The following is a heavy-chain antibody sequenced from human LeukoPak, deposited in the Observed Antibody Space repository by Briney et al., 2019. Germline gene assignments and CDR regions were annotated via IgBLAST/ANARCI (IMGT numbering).Heavy chain of an antibody. D-gene: IGHD2-21*02. CDR1: GVSISSYY. Sequence: KPSDTLSLTCTVSGVSISSYYWTWIRQPPGKGLEYIGYYYYSGSTNYNPSLKSRVTISVDTSKNQFSLKMYSVTAADTAVYYCARSKPYTYGGDYLFDYWGQGTLVTVSS. CDR3: ARSKPYTYGGDYLFDY. J-gene: IGHJ4*02. V-gene: IGHV4-59*01. CDR2: YYYSGST.